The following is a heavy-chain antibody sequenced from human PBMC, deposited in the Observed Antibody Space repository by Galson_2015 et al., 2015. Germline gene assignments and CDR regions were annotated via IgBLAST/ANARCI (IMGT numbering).Heavy chain of an antibody. D-gene: IGHD3-3*01. Sequence: SLRLSCAASEFTFSSYYMSWVRQAPGKGLEWVSSISSTTTYIYYADSVKGRFTISRDNAKNSLYLQMNSLGAEDMAVYYCARQILDYDFWSGYYPTNFDYWGQGT. J-gene: IGHJ4*02. CDR3: ARQILDYDFWSGYYPTNFDY. CDR1: EFTFSSYY. CDR2: ISSTTTYI. V-gene: IGHV3-21*01.